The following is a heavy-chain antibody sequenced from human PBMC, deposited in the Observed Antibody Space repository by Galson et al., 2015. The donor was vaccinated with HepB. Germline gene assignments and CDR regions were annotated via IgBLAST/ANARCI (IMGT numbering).Heavy chain of an antibody. D-gene: IGHD1-7*01. Sequence: SVKVSCKASGYTFSRHDIHWVRQATGQGLEWMGWMNPKSGNTGYSQKFQGRVTMARNTSTGTAYMELNSLRFEDTAVYYCARGLGITGTYDPWGQGTLVTV. J-gene: IGHJ5*02. CDR3: ARGLGITGTYDP. CDR2: MNPKSGNT. V-gene: IGHV1-8*01. CDR1: GYTFSRHD.